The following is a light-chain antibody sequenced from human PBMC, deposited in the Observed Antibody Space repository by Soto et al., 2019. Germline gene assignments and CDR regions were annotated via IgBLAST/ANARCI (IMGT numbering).Light chain of an antibody. CDR1: ESVDRY. CDR2: DAF. V-gene: IGKV3-11*01. Sequence: VLTQSPDILSLSPGQTATLSCRASESVDRYVAWYQQKVGQAPRLLIYDAFTRATGVAARFSGSGSATDFTLTISSLEPEDFAVYYCQQRTNWPNTFGQGTKLEIK. CDR3: QQRTNWPNT. J-gene: IGKJ2*01.